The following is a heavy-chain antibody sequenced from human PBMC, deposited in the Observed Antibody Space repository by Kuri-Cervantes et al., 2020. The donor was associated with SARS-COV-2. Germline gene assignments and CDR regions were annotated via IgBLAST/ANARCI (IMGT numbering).Heavy chain of an antibody. CDR2: ISSSSSYI. J-gene: IGHJ4*02. D-gene: IGHD4-17*01. V-gene: IGHV3-21*01. CDR1: GFTFSSYG. Sequence: GGSLRLSCAASGFTFSSYGMHWVRQAPGKGLEWVSSISSSSSYIYYADSVKGRFTISRDNAKNSLYLQMNSLRAEDTAVYYCARDPSAVTPIYWGQGTLVTVSS. CDR3: ARDPSAVTPIY.